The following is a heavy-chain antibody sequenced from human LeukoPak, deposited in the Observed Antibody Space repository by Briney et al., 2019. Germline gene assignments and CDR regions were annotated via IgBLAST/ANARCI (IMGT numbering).Heavy chain of an antibody. J-gene: IGHJ4*02. CDR1: GFTFSSYS. CDR3: ATGSGYSDY. Sequence: GGSLRLSCAASGFTFSSYSMNWVRQAPGKGLEWVSSISSRSSYIYYADSVKGRFTISRDNAKNSLYLQMNSLRAEDTAVYYCATGSGYSDYWGQGTLVTVSS. CDR2: ISSRSSYI. D-gene: IGHD3-22*01. V-gene: IGHV3-21*01.